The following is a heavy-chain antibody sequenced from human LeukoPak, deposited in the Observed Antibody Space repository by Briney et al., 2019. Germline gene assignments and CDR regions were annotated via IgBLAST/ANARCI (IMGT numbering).Heavy chain of an antibody. CDR1: GFIFSDYY. V-gene: IGHV3-11*06. J-gene: IGHJ4*02. D-gene: IGHD5-12*01. CDR3: AKNIGYDYPSDY. Sequence: GGSLRLSCAASGFIFSDYYMSWIRQAPGKGLEWVSDISSSSSHTNYADSVKGRFTISRDNAKNSLYLQMNSLKAEDTAVHYCAKNIGYDYPSDYWGQGTLVTVSS. CDR2: ISSSSSHT.